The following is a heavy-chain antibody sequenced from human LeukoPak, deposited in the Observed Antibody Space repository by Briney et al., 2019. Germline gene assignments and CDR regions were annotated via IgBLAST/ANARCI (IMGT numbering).Heavy chain of an antibody. Sequence: SQTLSLTCAISGDSVSSNSAAWNWIRQSPSRGLEWLGRTYYRSKWYNDYAVSVKSRITINPDTSKSQFSLQLNSVTPEDTAVYYCARDYDDYYDSSGYTRTNWFDPWGQGTLVTVSS. J-gene: IGHJ5*02. D-gene: IGHD3-22*01. CDR1: GDSVSSNSAA. CDR2: TYYRSKWYN. V-gene: IGHV6-1*01. CDR3: ARDYDDYYDSSGYTRTNWFDP.